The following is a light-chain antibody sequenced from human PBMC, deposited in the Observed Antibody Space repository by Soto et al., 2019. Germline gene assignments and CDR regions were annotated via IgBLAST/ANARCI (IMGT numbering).Light chain of an antibody. CDR2: DAS. Sequence: EIVLTQSPATLSLSPGERATLSCGASQTVSNSYLAWYQQKPGLAPRLLIYDASTRATGIPDRFSGGGSATGFTLTTSRLEPEDFAVYFCQQYGSSPYTFGQGTK. V-gene: IGKV3D-20*01. CDR3: QQYGSSPYT. CDR1: QTVSNSY. J-gene: IGKJ2*01.